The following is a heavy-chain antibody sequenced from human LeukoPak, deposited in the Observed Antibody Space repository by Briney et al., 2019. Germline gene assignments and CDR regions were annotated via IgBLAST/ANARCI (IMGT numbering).Heavy chain of an antibody. J-gene: IGHJ5*02. D-gene: IGHD2-2*01. Sequence: GESLKISCKGSGYSFTSYWIGWVRQMPGKGLEGMGIIYPGDSDTRYSPSFRGQVTISADKSISTAYLQWSSLKASDTAMYYCARVDCSSTSCYAHGNWFDPWGQGTLVTVSS. CDR3: ARVDCSSTSCYAHGNWFDP. CDR2: IYPGDSDT. CDR1: GYSFTSYW. V-gene: IGHV5-51*01.